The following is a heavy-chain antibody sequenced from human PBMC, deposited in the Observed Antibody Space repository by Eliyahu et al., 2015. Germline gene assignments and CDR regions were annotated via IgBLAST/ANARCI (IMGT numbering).Heavy chain of an antibody. Sequence: EVQLVESGGGLVQPGGSLRLSCAASGFTVSSNYMSWVRQAPGKGLEWVSVIYSGGSTYYADSVKGRFTISRDNSKNTLYLQMNSLRAEDTAVYYCARTVYALPFYYYYYMDVWGKGTTVTVSS. CDR1: GFTVSSNY. D-gene: IGHD2-8*01. J-gene: IGHJ6*03. CDR3: ARTVYALPFYYYYYMDV. V-gene: IGHV3-66*02. CDR2: IYSGGST.